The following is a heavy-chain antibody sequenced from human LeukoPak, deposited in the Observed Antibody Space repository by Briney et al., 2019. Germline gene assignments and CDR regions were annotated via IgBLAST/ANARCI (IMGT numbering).Heavy chain of an antibody. CDR3: ARADCSSTSCSNYGMDV. CDR2: IKHDGSEK. V-gene: IGHV3-7*01. Sequence: PGGSLRLSCAASGFTFSSYWMSWVRQAPGKGLEWVANIKHDGSEKYYVDSVKGRFTISRDNAKNSLYLQMNSLGAEDTAVYYCARADCSSTSCSNYGMDVWGQGTTVTVSS. CDR1: GFTFSSYW. J-gene: IGHJ6*02. D-gene: IGHD2-2*01.